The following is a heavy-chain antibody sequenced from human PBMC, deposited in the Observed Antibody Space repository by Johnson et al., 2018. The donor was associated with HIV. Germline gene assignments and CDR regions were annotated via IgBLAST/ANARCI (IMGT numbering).Heavy chain of an antibody. J-gene: IGHJ3*02. CDR1: GFTFSNAW. Sequence: VQLVESGGALVKPGGSLRVSCAASGFTFSNAWMSWVRQAPGKGLEWVGRIKSKTDGGTADYAAPGKGRFTIARVESKTTLYLQMNSLKTEDTAVYYCTTVAGGASDIWGQGTMVTVSS. V-gene: IGHV3-15*02. CDR3: TTVAGGASDI. D-gene: IGHD3-16*01. CDR2: IKSKTDGGTA.